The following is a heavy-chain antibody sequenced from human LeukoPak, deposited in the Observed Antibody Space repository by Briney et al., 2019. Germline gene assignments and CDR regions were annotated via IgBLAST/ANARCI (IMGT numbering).Heavy chain of an antibody. J-gene: IGHJ3*02. CDR2: ISAWNGNT. V-gene: IGHV1-18*01. D-gene: IGHD3-3*01. CDR3: ARDHGYWGYDFSDAFDI. CDR1: GYTFTSYG. Sequence: GASVKVSCKASGYTFTSYGISWVRQAPGQGLEWMGWISAWNGNTHYAQKLQGRVTLTTDTSTNTAYMELTSLRYDDTALYYCARDHGYWGYDFSDAFDIWGQGTMVSVSS.